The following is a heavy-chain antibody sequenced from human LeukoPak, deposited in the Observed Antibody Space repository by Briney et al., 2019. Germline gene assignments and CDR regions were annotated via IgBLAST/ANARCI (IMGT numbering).Heavy chain of an antibody. CDR1: GFTFSSYG. J-gene: IGHJ4*02. V-gene: IGHV3-33*01. CDR2: IWYDGSNK. D-gene: IGHD2-2*01. Sequence: GRSLRLSCAASGFTFSSYGMHWVRQAPGKGLEWVAVIWYDGSNKYYADSVKGRFTISRDNSKNTLYLQMNSLRAEDTAVYYCARLGDIVIVAASILEYWGQGTLVTVSS. CDR3: ARLGDIVIVAASILEY.